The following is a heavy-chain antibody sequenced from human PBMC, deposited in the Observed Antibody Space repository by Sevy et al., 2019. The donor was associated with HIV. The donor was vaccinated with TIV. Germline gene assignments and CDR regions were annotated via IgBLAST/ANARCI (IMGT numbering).Heavy chain of an antibody. CDR2: ISYDGSNK. J-gene: IGHJ4*02. CDR1: GFTFSSYA. CDR3: AREGLLFRRNYFDY. V-gene: IGHV3-30-3*01. Sequence: GGSLRLSCAASGFTFSSYAMHWVRQAPGKGLEWVAVISYDGSNKYYADSVKGRFTISRDNSKNTLYLQMNSPRAEDTAVYYCAREGLLFRRNYFDYWGQGTLVTVSS. D-gene: IGHD2-21*02.